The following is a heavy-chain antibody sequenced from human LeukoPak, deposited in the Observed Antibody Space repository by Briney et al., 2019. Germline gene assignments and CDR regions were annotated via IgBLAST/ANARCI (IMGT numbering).Heavy chain of an antibody. CDR2: IYYSGST. V-gene: IGHV4-59*01. D-gene: IGHD1-26*01. J-gene: IGHJ4*02. Sequence: PSETLSLTCTVSGGSISSYYWSLIRQPPGKGLEWIGYIYYSGSTNYNPSLKSRVTISVDTSKNQFSLKLSSVTAADTAVYYCARKIRSGGSYYFDYWGQGTLVTVSS. CDR3: ARKIRSGGSYYFDY. CDR1: GGSISSYY.